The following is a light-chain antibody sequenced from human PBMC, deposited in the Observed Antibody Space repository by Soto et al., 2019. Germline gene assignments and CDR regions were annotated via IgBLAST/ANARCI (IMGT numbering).Light chain of an antibody. CDR3: QQYNSYSPFT. J-gene: IGKJ3*01. Sequence: ELVMTQSPVTLSASPGERATLSCRASQSISNNLAWHQQKPGQAPRLLIYGASTRATGIPARFSGSGSGTEFTLTISSLQPDDVATYYCQQYNSYSPFTFGPGTKVDIK. CDR2: GAS. CDR1: QSISNN. V-gene: IGKV3-15*01.